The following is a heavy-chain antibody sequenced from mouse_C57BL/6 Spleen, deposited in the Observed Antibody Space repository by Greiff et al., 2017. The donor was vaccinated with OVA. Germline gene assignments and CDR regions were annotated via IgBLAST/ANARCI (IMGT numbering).Heavy chain of an antibody. Sequence: QVQLQQPGAELVKPGASVKLSCKASGYTFTSYWMHWVKQRPGQGLEWIGMIHPNSGSTNYNEKFKSKATLTVDKSSSTAYMQLSSRTSEVSAVYYCARWGTTVVGWGQGTLVTVSA. D-gene: IGHD1-1*01. V-gene: IGHV1-64*01. CDR3: ARWGTTVVG. CDR2: IHPNSGST. J-gene: IGHJ3*01. CDR1: GYTFTSYW.